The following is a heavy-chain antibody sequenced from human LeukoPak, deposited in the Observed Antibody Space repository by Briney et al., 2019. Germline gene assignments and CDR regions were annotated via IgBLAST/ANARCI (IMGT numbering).Heavy chain of an antibody. CDR2: IYYSGST. J-gene: IGHJ4*02. V-gene: IGHV4-31*03. CDR3: ARWYQLLYYDY. D-gene: IGHD2-2*02. Sequence: SETLSLTCTVSGGSISSGGYYWSWIRQHPGKGLEWIGYIYYSGSTYYNPSLKSRVTISVDTSKNQFSLKLSSVTAADTAVYYCARWYQLLYYDYWGQGTLVTVSS. CDR1: GGSISSGGYY.